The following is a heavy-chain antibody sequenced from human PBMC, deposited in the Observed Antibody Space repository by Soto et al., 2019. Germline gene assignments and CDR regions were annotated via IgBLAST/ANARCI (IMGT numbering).Heavy chain of an antibody. J-gene: IGHJ6*02. D-gene: IGHD2-2*02. CDR3: ARDRYCSSSSCYSGRGMDV. CDR1: GYTFTSYY. CDR2: INPSGGST. V-gene: IGHV1-46*01. Sequence: EASVKVSCKASGYTFTSYYMHWARQATGQGLEWMGIINPSGGSTSYAQKFQGRVTMTRDTSTSTVYMELSSLRSEDTAVYYCARDRYCSSSSCYSGRGMDVWGQGTTVTVSS.